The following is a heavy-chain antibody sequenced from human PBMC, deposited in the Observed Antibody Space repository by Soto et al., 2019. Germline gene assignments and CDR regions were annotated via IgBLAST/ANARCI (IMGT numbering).Heavy chain of an antibody. D-gene: IGHD6-6*01. CDR1: GFTFSSYG. CDR3: VRTSEHTFDY. CDR2: ISSSSSTI. J-gene: IGHJ4*02. V-gene: IGHV3-48*02. Sequence: EVSLVESGGGLVQPGGSLRLSCAASGFTFSSYGMNWARLAPGKGLEWVSYISSSSSTIYYADSVKGRFTISRDNAKNSLYLQMNSLRDEDSAVYYYVRTSEHTFDYWGQGTLVTVSS.